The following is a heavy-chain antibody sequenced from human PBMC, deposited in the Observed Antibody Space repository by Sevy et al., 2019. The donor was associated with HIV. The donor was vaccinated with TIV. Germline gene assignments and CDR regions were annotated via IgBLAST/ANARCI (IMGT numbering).Heavy chain of an antibody. CDR1: GGTFSRYG. D-gene: IGHD6-19*01. CDR3: ARGGSNGWYYFDY. V-gene: IGHV1-69*13. Sequence: ASVEVSCKASGGTFSRYGISWVRQAPGQGLEWMGGIIPILGTVNYAQKFQGRVTITADESTKTAYMELSSLRSEDTAVYYCARGGSNGWYYFDYWGHETLVTVSS. CDR2: IIPILGTV. J-gene: IGHJ4*01.